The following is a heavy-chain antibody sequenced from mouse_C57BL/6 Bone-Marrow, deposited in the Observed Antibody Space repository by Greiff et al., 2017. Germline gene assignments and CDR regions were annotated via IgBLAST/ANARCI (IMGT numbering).Heavy chain of an antibody. CDR1: GFTFSSYT. V-gene: IGHV5-9*01. D-gene: IGHD2-5*01. CDR2: ISGGGGNT. CDR3: ARPYYSNYGFAY. Sequence: EVQLVESGGGLVKPGGSLKLSCAASGFTFSSYTMSWVRQTPEKRLEWVATISGGGGNTYYPDSVKGRFTISRDNAKNTLYLQMSSLRSEDTALDYCARPYYSNYGFAYWGQGTLVTVSA. J-gene: IGHJ3*01.